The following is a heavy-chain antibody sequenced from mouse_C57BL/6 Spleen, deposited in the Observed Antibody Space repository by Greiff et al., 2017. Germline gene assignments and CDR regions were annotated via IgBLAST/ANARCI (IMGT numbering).Heavy chain of an antibody. D-gene: IGHD3-2*02. CDR3: AREEAAQDAMDY. Sequence: QVQLQQPGAELVKPGASVKLSCKASGYTFTSYWMQWVKQRPGQGLEWIGEIDPSDSYTNYNQKFEGKATLTVDTSSSTAYMQLSSLTSEDSAVYYCAREEAAQDAMDYWGQGTSVTVSS. CDR2: IDPSDSYT. J-gene: IGHJ4*01. V-gene: IGHV1-50*01. CDR1: GYTFTSYW.